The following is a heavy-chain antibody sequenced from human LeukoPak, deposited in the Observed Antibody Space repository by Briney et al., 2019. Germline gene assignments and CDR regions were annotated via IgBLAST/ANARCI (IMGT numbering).Heavy chain of an antibody. CDR2: IYYSGST. Sequence: PSETLSPTCTVSGGSISSSSYYWGWIRQPPGKGLEWIGSIYYSGSTYYNPSLKSRVTISVDTSKNQFSLKLSSVTAADTAVYYCARSPNSGYDPFDYWGQGTLVTVSS. CDR3: ARSPNSGYDPFDY. V-gene: IGHV4-39*01. D-gene: IGHD5-12*01. J-gene: IGHJ4*02. CDR1: GGSISSSSYY.